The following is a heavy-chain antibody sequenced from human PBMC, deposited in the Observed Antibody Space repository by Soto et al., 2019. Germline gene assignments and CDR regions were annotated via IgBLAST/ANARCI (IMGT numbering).Heavy chain of an antibody. CDR2: IYYSGST. D-gene: IGHD3-22*01. V-gene: IGHV4-39*01. Sequence: SETLSLTCTVSGGSISSSSYYWGWIRQPPGKGLEWIGSIYYSGSTYYNPSLKSRVTISVDTSKNQFSLKLSSVTAADTAVYYCARHYYDSSGYFPFDYWGQGTLVTVS. CDR1: GGSISSSSYY. J-gene: IGHJ4*02. CDR3: ARHYYDSSGYFPFDY.